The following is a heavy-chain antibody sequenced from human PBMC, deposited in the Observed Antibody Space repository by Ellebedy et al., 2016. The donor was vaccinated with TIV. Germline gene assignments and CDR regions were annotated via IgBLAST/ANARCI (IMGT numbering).Heavy chain of an antibody. CDR3: ARRGRHGDYAVQINSWFDT. V-gene: IGHV3-7*01. D-gene: IGHD4-17*01. Sequence: PGGSLRLSCAASGFSFRSYWMSWVRQAPGKGLEWVANIYQDGGVQYYVDSVKGRFTIPRNNADNTLFLQMNSLQAEETTVYYCARRGRHGDYAVQINSWFDTWGRGTLVAVSS. CDR2: IYQDGGVQ. CDR1: GFSFRSYW. J-gene: IGHJ5*02.